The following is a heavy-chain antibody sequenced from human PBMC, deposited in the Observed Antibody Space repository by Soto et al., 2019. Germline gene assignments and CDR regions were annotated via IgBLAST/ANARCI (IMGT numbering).Heavy chain of an antibody. CDR1: GFTFSSYG. Sequence: GSLRLSCAASGFTFSSYGMHCVRQAPGKGLEWVSAISGSGGSTYYADSVKGRFTISRDNSKNTLYLQMNSLRAEDTAVYYCAKDQSDIVVVPAAADYWGQGTLVTVSS. V-gene: IGHV3-23*01. J-gene: IGHJ4*02. CDR3: AKDQSDIVVVPAAADY. CDR2: ISGSGGST. D-gene: IGHD2-2*01.